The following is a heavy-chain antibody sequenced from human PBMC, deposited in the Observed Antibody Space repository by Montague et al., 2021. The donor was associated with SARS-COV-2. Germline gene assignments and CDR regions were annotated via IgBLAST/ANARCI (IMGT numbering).Heavy chain of an antibody. D-gene: IGHD4-17*01. CDR1: GFTFSNYG. CDR3: AKSPTLIPTDWFAP. Sequence: SLRLSCAASGFTFSNYGVNWVRQAPGKGLQWVSSISASGSLTYYAESVKGRFTISRDNSKNLLYLQMNSLRADDTAKYYCAKSPTLIPTDWFAPWGQGTLFTVSS. CDR2: ISASGSLT. V-gene: IGHV3-23*01. J-gene: IGHJ5*02.